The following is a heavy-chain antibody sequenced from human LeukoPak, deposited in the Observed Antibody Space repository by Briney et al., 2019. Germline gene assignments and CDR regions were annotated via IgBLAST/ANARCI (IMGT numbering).Heavy chain of an antibody. CDR2: ISYDGSNK. J-gene: IGHJ4*02. V-gene: IGHV3-30*03. D-gene: IGHD7-27*01. CDR3: ARASPCLGC. CDR1: GFTFSSYW. Sequence: GGSLRLSCAASGFTFSSYWMSWVRQAPGKGLEWVAVISYDGSNKYYADSVKGRFTISRDNSKNTLYLQMNSLRAEDTAVYYCARASPCLGCWGQGTLVTVSS.